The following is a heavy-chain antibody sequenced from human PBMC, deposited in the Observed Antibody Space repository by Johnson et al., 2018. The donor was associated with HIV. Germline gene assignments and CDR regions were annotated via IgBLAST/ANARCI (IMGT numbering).Heavy chain of an antibody. V-gene: IGHV3-30*04. Sequence: QVQLVESGGGLVKPGGSLRLSCAASGFTFGTFAMHWVRQAPGKGLEWVAVISYDGSNKYYADSVKGRFTISRDNSNNTLHLQMSSLRAEDTAIYYCVRGRRVDLRGGGFDIWGQGTRVIVSS. CDR3: VRGRRVDLRGGGFDI. J-gene: IGHJ3*02. CDR1: GFTFGTFA. D-gene: IGHD3-16*01. CDR2: ISYDGSNK.